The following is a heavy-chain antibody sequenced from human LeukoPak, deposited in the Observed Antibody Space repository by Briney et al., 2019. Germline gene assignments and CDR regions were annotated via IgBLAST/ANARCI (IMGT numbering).Heavy chain of an antibody. D-gene: IGHD1-26*01. J-gene: IGHJ4*02. CDR2: ISYDGSNK. CDR3: ARDTIVGALDY. CDR1: GFTFSSYG. Sequence: GGSLRLFCAASGFTFSSYGMHWVRQAPGKGLEWVAVISYDGSNKYYADSVKGRFTISRDNSKNTLYLQMNSLRAEDTAVYYCARDTIVGALDYWGQGTLVTVSS. V-gene: IGHV3-30*03.